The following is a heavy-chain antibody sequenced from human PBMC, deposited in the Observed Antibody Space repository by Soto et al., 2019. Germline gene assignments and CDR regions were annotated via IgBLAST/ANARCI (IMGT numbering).Heavy chain of an antibody. Sequence: ASVKVSCKASGYTFTSYYMHWVRQAPGQGLEWMGIINPSGGSTSYAQKFQGRVTMTRDTSTSTVYMELSSLRSEDTAVYYCARDMGGRIVGALAEYFQHWGQGTLVTVS. CDR3: ARDMGGRIVGALAEYFQH. CDR1: GYTFTSYY. V-gene: IGHV1-46*01. D-gene: IGHD1-26*01. J-gene: IGHJ1*01. CDR2: INPSGGST.